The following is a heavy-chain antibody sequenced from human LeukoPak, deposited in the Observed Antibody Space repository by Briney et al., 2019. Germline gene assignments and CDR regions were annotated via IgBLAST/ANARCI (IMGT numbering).Heavy chain of an antibody. J-gene: IGHJ5*02. Sequence: SETLSLTCAVYGGSFSGYYWSWIRQPPGKGLEWIGEINHSGSTNYNPSLKSRVTISVDTSKNQFSLKLSSVTAADTAVYYCARGHLAVADWFDPWGQGTLVTVSS. V-gene: IGHV4-34*01. CDR2: INHSGST. CDR1: GGSFSGYY. D-gene: IGHD6-19*01. CDR3: ARGHLAVADWFDP.